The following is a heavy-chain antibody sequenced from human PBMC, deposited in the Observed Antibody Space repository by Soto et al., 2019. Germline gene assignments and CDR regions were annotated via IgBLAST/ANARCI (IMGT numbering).Heavy chain of an antibody. V-gene: IGHV1-69*12. Sequence: QVQLVQSGAEVKKPGSSVKVSCKASGGTFSSDSFSWVRQAPGQGLEWMGGIIPMFDTPIYAQKFQDGVTLTADESTSTAYMQLSSLRSGDTAVYYCARSGGLDRDFNYWGQGSLVTVSS. CDR3: ARSGGLDRDFNY. D-gene: IGHD2-15*01. J-gene: IGHJ4*02. CDR1: GGTFSSDS. CDR2: IIPMFDTP.